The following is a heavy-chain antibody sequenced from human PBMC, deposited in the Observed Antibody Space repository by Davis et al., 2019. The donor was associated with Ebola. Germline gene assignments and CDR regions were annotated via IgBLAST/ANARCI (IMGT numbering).Heavy chain of an antibody. Sequence: GASLKISCSSPGFRFYDYWMHWVRQAPGQGLVWVSRINNDGSGTVYADSVTGRFTISRDNAKNTVYLQMNSLRVEDTAVYYCARDLPHNWFDPWGQGTLVTVSS. V-gene: IGHV3-74*01. D-gene: IGHD1-14*01. J-gene: IGHJ5*02. CDR3: ARDLPHNWFDP. CDR2: INNDGSGT. CDR1: GFRFYDYW.